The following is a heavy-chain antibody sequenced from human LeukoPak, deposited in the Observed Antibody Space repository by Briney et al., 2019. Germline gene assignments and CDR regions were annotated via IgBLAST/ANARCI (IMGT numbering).Heavy chain of an antibody. Sequence: SETLSLTCAVYGGSFSGYYWSWIRQPPGKGLEWIGEINHSGSTNYNPSLESRVTISVDTSKNQFSLKLSSVTAADTAVYYCARGKAALSVWGQGTLVTVSS. V-gene: IGHV4-34*01. J-gene: IGHJ4*02. CDR3: ARGKAALSV. CDR2: INHSGST. D-gene: IGHD6-25*01. CDR1: GGSFSGYY.